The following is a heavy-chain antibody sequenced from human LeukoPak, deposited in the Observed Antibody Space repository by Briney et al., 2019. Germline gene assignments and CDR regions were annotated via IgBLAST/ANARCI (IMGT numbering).Heavy chain of an antibody. D-gene: IGHD3-10*01. Sequence: GGSLRLSCAASGFTFSSYAMSWVRQAPGKGLEWVSAISGSGGSTYYADSVKGRFTISRDNSKNTLYLQMNSLRAEDMALYYCAKDMDGSGSYYFDYWGQGTLVTVSS. V-gene: IGHV3-23*01. J-gene: IGHJ4*02. CDR2: ISGSGGST. CDR3: AKDMDGSGSYYFDY. CDR1: GFTFSSYA.